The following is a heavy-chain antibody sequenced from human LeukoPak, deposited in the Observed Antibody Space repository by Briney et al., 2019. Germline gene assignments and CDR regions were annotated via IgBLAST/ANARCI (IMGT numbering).Heavy chain of an antibody. CDR2: VDHTGST. D-gene: IGHD1-1*01. J-gene: IGHJ6*03. CDR1: DDSITMYY. CDR3: ARGRVSSSTWYSTYYNYFYMDV. Sequence: SETLSLTCSVSDDSITMYYWTWIRQPPGKGLEWIGYVDHTGSTDFNPSLNGRVSISRDTTKNLFSLRLRSVTAADTAVYFCARGRVSSSTWYSTYYNYFYMDVWGKGTTVTVSS. V-gene: IGHV4-59*01.